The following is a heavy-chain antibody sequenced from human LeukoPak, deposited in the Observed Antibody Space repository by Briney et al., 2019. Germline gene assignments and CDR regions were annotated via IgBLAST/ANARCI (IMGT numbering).Heavy chain of an antibody. V-gene: IGHV1-69*05. CDR1: GATFSSYA. J-gene: IGHJ6*03. Sequence: GSSVKVSCKASGATFSSYAISWVRQAPGQGLEWMGGIIPIFGTANYAQKFQGRVTITTDESTSTAYMELSSLRSEDTAVYYCASTIGGDLYYYYYMDVWGKGTTVTVSS. CDR2: IIPIFGTA. D-gene: IGHD2-21*02. CDR3: ASTIGGDLYYYYYMDV.